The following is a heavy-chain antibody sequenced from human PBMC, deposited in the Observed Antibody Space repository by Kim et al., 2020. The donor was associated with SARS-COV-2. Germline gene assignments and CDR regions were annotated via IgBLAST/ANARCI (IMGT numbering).Heavy chain of an antibody. D-gene: IGHD2-2*02. CDR1: GGSISSYY. Sequence: SETLSLTCTVSGGSISSYYWSWIRQPPGKGLEWIGYIYYSGSTNYNPSLKSRVTISVDTSKNQFSLKLSSVTAADTAVYYCARVHTRGHWPYYFDYWGQGTLVTVSS. V-gene: IGHV4-59*01. J-gene: IGHJ4*02. CDR2: IYYSGST. CDR3: ARVHTRGHWPYYFDY.